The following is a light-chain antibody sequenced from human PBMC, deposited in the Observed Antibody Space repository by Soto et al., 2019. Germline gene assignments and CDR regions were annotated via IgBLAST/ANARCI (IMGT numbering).Light chain of an antibody. J-gene: IGLJ3*02. CDR3: SSYAGSNNLGV. Sequence: QYALTQPPSASGSPGQSVTISCTGTSSDVGGYNYVSWYQQHPGKAPKLMIYEVSKRPSGVPDRFSGSKSGNTASLTVSGLQAEDEADYYCSSYAGSNNLGVFGGGTKLNVL. CDR1: SSDVGGYNY. V-gene: IGLV2-8*01. CDR2: EVS.